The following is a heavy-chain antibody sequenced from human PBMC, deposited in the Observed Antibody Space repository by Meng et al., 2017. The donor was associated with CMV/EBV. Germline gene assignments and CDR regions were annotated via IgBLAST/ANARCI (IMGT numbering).Heavy chain of an antibody. CDR1: FSFSGAW. Sequence: FSFSGAWMTWVRQAPGKGLELVGRIKSRVDGETTHYAAPLQGRFTISRDDSRNTLYLQMDSLKTDDTAVYYCAADVPTQGVGEIDYWGQGALVTVSS. D-gene: IGHD1-26*01. J-gene: IGHJ4*02. CDR3: AADVPTQGVGEIDY. CDR2: IKSRVDGETT. V-gene: IGHV3-15*01.